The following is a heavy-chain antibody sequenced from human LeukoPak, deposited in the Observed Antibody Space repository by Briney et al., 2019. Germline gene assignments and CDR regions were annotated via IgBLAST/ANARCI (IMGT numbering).Heavy chain of an antibody. Sequence: GGSLRLSCAASGFTFSSYSMNWVRQAPGKGLEWVSSISSSSSYIYYADSVKGRFTISRDNAKNSLYLQMNSLRAEDTALYYCARAGGSGTYYRKIYYYYGMDVWGKGTTVTVSS. CDR2: ISSSSSYI. J-gene: IGHJ6*04. V-gene: IGHV3-21*01. CDR3: ARAGGSGTYYRKIYYYYGMDV. D-gene: IGHD3-10*01. CDR1: GFTFSSYS.